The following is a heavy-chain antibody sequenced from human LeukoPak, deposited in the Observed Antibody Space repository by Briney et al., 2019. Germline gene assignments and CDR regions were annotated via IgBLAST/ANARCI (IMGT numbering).Heavy chain of an antibody. CDR2: IFTSGST. CDR1: GGSISSHY. J-gene: IGHJ3*02. Sequence: SETLSLTCTVSGGSISSHYRSWFRQPAGKGLEWIGRIFTSGSTNYNPSLKSRVTMSVDTSKNQFSLKLSSVTAADTAVYYCARAVIVGDAFDIWGQGTMVTVSS. CDR3: ARAVIVGDAFDI. D-gene: IGHD2/OR15-2a*01. V-gene: IGHV4-4*07.